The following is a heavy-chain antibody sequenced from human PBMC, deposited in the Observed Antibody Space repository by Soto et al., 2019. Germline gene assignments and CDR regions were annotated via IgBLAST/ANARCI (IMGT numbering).Heavy chain of an antibody. Sequence: QVQLVESGGGMVKPGGSLRLSCAASGFTFTDYYMSWIRQAPGKRLEWVSYISSSGSTIYYADSVKGRFTISRDNAKKSLYLQMNSLRAEDTAVYYCARDGLEYFDWFKPEFDYWGQGTLVTVSS. J-gene: IGHJ4*02. CDR2: ISSSGSTI. CDR3: ARDGLEYFDWFKPEFDY. V-gene: IGHV3-11*01. D-gene: IGHD3-9*01. CDR1: GFTFTDYY.